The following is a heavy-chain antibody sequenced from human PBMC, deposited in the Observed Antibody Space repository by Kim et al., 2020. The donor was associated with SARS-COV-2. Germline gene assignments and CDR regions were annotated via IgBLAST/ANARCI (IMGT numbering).Heavy chain of an antibody. D-gene: IGHD5-12*01. CDR1: GFTFDDYA. Sequence: GGSLRLSCAASGFTFDDYAMHWVRQAPGKGLEWVSGISWNSGSIGYADSVKGRFTISRDNAKNSLYLQMNSLRAEDTALYYCAKALEMATIRGAFDIWGQGTMVTVSS. J-gene: IGHJ3*02. V-gene: IGHV3-9*01. CDR2: ISWNSGSI. CDR3: AKALEMATIRGAFDI.